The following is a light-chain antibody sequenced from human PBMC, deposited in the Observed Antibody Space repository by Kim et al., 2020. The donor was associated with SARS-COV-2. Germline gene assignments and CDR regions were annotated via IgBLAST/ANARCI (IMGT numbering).Light chain of an antibody. V-gene: IGLV2-11*01. J-gene: IGLJ1*01. Sequence: QSVVTQPRSVSGSPGQSVTISCTGTNSDVGGYNYVSWYQHHPGKAPKLIISDVSKRPSGVPDRFSASKSGNTASLTVSGLQAEDEADYYCCSYAGTYTFVFGTGTKVTVL. CDR3: CSYAGTYTFV. CDR2: DVS. CDR1: NSDVGGYNY.